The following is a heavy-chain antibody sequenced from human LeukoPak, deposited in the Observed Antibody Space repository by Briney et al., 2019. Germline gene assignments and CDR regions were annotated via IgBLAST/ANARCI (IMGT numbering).Heavy chain of an antibody. Sequence: SETLSLTCTVSGGSISSYYWSWIRQPPGKGLEWIGYIYYSGSTNYNPSLKSRVTISVDTSKNQFSLKLSSVTAADTAVYYCARGLSRNRETNFDYWGQGTLVTVSS. D-gene: IGHD1-14*01. J-gene: IGHJ4*02. CDR3: ARGLSRNRETNFDY. CDR2: IYYSGST. CDR1: GGSISSYY. V-gene: IGHV4-59*01.